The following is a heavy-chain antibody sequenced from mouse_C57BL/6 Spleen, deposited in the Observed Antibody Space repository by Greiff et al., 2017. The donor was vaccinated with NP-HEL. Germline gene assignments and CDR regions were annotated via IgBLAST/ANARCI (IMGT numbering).Heavy chain of an antibody. J-gene: IGHJ2*01. Sequence: QVQLKESGAELVRPGASVKLSCKASCYTFTDYYINWVKQRPGQGLEWIARIYPGSGNTYYNEKFKGKATLTAEKSSSTAYMQLSSLTSEDSAVYFCARSYYGSSYGYWGQGTTLTVSS. CDR3: ARSYYGSSYGY. V-gene: IGHV1-76*01. D-gene: IGHD1-1*01. CDR2: IYPGSGNT. CDR1: CYTFTDYY.